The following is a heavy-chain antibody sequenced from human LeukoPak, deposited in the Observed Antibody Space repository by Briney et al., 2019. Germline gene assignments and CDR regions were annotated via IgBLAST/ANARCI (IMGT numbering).Heavy chain of an antibody. J-gene: IGHJ5*02. CDR1: GYTFTSYG. CDR2: ISAYNGNT. D-gene: IGHD3-10*01. CDR3: ATERAGITMVRSWFDP. Sequence: ASVKVSCKASGYTFTSYGIRWVRQAPGQGLEWMGWISAYNGNTNYAQKLQGRVTMTEDKSTDTAYMELSSLRSEDTAVYYCATERAGITMVRSWFDPWGQGTLVTVSS. V-gene: IGHV1-18*01.